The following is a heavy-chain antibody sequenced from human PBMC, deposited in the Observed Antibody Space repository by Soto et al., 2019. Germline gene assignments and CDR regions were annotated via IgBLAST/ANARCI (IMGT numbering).Heavy chain of an antibody. CDR3: ARLHCHRPNCVPLDP. J-gene: IGHJ5*02. CDR2: IYYSGTS. D-gene: IGHD1-1*01. Sequence: QLQLQESGPGLVKPSETLSLTCTVSGGSISDDTYYWGWIRQPPGKGLEWIGSIYYSGTSSYDPPLKSRVTMSVDTSKKQLSLRLSSVTAADTAVYYCARLHCHRPNCVPLDPWGQGTLVIVSS. V-gene: IGHV4-39*01. CDR1: GGSISDDTYY.